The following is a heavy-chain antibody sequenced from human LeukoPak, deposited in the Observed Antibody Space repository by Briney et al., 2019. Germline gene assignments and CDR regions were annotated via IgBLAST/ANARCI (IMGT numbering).Heavy chain of an antibody. CDR1: GFTFSSYW. Sequence: GGSLRLSCAASGFTFSSYWMSWVRQAPGKGLEWVANIKQDGSEKYYVDSVKGRFTISRDNAKNSLYLQMNSLRAEDTAVYYCAGVQGWFGESTYSNWFDPWGQGTLVTVSS. D-gene: IGHD3-10*01. J-gene: IGHJ5*02. CDR2: IKQDGSEK. V-gene: IGHV3-7*03. CDR3: AGVQGWFGESTYSNWFDP.